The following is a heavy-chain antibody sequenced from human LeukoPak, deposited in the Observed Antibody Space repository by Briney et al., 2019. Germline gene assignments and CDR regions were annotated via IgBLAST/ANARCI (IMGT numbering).Heavy chain of an antibody. CDR2: ISYDGSNK. J-gene: IGHJ4*02. Sequence: GGSLRLSCAASGFTFSSYAMHWVRQAPGKGLEWVTVISYDGSNKYYADSVKGRFTISRDNSKSTLYIQMNSLRAEDTAVYYCARAKPKNMVRGLIMRRESRYYFDYWGQGTLVTVSS. CDR1: GFTFSSYA. V-gene: IGHV3-30*14. CDR3: ARAKPKNMVRGLIMRRESRYYFDY. D-gene: IGHD3-10*01.